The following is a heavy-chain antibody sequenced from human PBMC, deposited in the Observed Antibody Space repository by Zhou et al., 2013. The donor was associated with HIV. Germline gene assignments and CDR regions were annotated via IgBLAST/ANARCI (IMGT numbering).Heavy chain of an antibody. Sequence: QVQLVQSGAEVKKPGASMRVSCSVSGYSFTSYHITWVRQAPGQGLEWMGWINPNSGGTDYAQKFQGRVTMTRDTSISTAYMELSSLTSDDTAVYYCAREEGTTTSSEYFQHWGQGTLVTVSS. D-gene: IGHD1-26*01. CDR1: GYSFTSYH. J-gene: IGHJ1*01. V-gene: IGHV1-2*02. CDR2: INPNSGGT. CDR3: AREEGTTTSSEYFQH.